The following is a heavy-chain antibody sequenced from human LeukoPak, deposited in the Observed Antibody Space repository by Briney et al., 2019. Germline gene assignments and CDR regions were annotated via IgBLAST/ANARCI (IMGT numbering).Heavy chain of an antibody. D-gene: IGHD2-15*01. Sequence: GESLKISCKGSGYRFNSYWISWVRQMPGKGLEWMGGIDPSDSDANYSPSFQGHVTFSVDKSLTTAFLQWSSLKASDTAMYYCARGQGYCSGGSCFLYYFDHWGQGTLVTVSS. V-gene: IGHV5-10-1*01. J-gene: IGHJ4*02. CDR1: GYRFNSYW. CDR2: IDPSDSDA. CDR3: ARGQGYCSGGSCFLYYFDH.